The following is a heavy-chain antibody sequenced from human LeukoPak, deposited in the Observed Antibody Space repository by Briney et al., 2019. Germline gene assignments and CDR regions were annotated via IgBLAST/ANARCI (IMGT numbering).Heavy chain of an antibody. D-gene: IGHD6-19*01. J-gene: IGHJ4*02. V-gene: IGHV4-59*01. Sequence: SETLSLTCTVSGGSISSYYWSWIRQPPGKGLEWIGYIYYSGSTNYNPSLKSRVTISVDTSKNQFSLKLSSVTAADTAVYYCARHYTSGWYSDWGQGTLVTVSS. CDR1: GGSISSYY. CDR2: IYYSGST. CDR3: ARHYTSGWYSD.